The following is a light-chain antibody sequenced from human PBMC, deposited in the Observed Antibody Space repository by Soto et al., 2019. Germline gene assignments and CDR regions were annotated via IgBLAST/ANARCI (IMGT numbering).Light chain of an antibody. CDR2: GAS. Sequence: EIVLTQSPGTLSLSPGEKATLSCRASQSVSSQLAWYQQKRGQAPRLLIYGASIRITGIPDRFSGVGSGTVFTLTISSLDPEDFAVYFCQQYANSPRTFDQGTKVEIK. CDR1: QSVSSQ. V-gene: IGKV3-20*01. CDR3: QQYANSPRT. J-gene: IGKJ1*01.